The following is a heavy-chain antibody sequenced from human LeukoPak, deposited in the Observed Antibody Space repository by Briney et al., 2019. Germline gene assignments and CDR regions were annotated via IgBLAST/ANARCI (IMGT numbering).Heavy chain of an antibody. V-gene: IGHV3-11*01. D-gene: IGHD6-19*01. CDR1: GFTFSDYY. CDR3: ATWTGLVPG. CDR2: ISNSGSNI. J-gene: IGHJ4*02. Sequence: KSGGSLRLSCAASGFTFSDYYMSWIRQAPGKGLEWVSYISNSGSNIDYADSVKGRFTISRDNGKNSLFLQMNTLSAEDTAVYYCATWTGLVPGWGQGTLVTVSS.